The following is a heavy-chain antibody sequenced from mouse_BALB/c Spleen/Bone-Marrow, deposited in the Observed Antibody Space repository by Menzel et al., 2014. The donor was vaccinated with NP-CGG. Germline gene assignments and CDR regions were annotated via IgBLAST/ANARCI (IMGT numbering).Heavy chain of an antibody. Sequence: QVQLQQSGAELAKPGASVKMSCKASGYTFSTYWMHWVKRRPGQGLGWIGYINPTTDYTEYNQKFKDKATLTADRSSSTAYMQLSSLTSEDSAVYYCARDVDYWGQGTTLTVSS. CDR1: GYTFSTYW. CDR2: INPTTDYT. V-gene: IGHV1-7*01. J-gene: IGHJ2*01. CDR3: ARDVDY.